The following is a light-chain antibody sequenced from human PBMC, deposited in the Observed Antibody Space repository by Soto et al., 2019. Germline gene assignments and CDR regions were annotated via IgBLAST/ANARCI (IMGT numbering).Light chain of an antibody. Sequence: QSVLTQPPSVSGAPGHRVTISCTGSSSNIGAGYDVHWYQQLPGTAPKLLIYGNSNPPSGVPDRFSGSKSGTSASLAITGLQAGDEADDYFQCYDSILSGSLVFIVGTQLIVL. CDR1: SSNIGAGYD. V-gene: IGLV1-40*01. CDR3: QCYDSILSGSLV. CDR2: GNS. J-gene: IGLJ3*02.